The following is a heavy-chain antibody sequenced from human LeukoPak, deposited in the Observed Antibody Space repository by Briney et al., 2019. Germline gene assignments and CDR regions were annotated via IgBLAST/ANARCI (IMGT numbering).Heavy chain of an antibody. CDR2: TYYSGST. CDR1: GGSISSYY. CDR3: ARVKSSGIAFDI. Sequence: SETLSLTCTVSGGSISSYYWSWIRQPPGKGLEWIGYTYYSGSTNYNPSLKSRVTISVDTSKNQFSLKLSSVTAADTAVYYCARVKSSGIAFDIWGQGTMVTVSS. D-gene: IGHD3-22*01. J-gene: IGHJ3*02. V-gene: IGHV4-59*01.